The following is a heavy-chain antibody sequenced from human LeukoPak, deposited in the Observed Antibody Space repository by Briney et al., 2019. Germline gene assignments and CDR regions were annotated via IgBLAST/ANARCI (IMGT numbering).Heavy chain of an antibody. CDR2: VYSSRGT. V-gene: IGHV4-4*07. Sequence: PSETLSLTCTVSGDSISDYYWGWIRQPAGKGLEWIGRVYSSRGTEYNPSLAGRLTMSLDTSRNQFSLNLMSMTAADTAVYYCARESRDFIGDGYHLDYWGQGSPVTVSS. CDR3: ARESRDFIGDGYHLDY. D-gene: IGHD2-21*01. CDR1: GDSISDYY. J-gene: IGHJ4*02.